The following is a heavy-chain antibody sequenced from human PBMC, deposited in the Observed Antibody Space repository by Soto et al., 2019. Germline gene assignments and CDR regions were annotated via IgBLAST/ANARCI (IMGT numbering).Heavy chain of an antibody. J-gene: IGHJ4*02. Sequence: ASVKVSCKASGGTFSSYAISWVRQAPGQGLEWMGGIIPIFGTANYAQKFQGRVTITADESTSTAYMELSSLRSEDTAVYYCARVSYPYYYDSSGYYEYYWGQGTLVTVSS. CDR1: GGTFSSYA. CDR3: ARVSYPYYYDSSGYYEYY. V-gene: IGHV1-69*13. CDR2: IIPIFGTA. D-gene: IGHD3-22*01.